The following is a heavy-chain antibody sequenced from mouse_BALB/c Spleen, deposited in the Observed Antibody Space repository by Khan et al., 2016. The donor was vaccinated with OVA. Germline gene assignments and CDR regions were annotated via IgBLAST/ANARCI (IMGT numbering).Heavy chain of an antibody. J-gene: IGHJ3*01. CDR1: GFTFSDYG. V-gene: IGHV5-15*02. CDR2: ISDLAYTF. Sequence: EVQLVESGGGLVQPGGSRKLSCAASGFTFSDYGMAWVRQAPGKGPEWVAFISDLAYTFYSADTVTGRFTLSRDNAKNTLYLEMSRLTAVDTAMYYCASGGGTAPFADWGQGTLVTVSA. CDR3: ASGGGTAPFAD. D-gene: IGHD1-1*02.